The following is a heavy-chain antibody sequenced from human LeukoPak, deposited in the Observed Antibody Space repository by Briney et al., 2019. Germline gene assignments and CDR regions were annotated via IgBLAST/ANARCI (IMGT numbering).Heavy chain of an antibody. D-gene: IGHD6-13*01. J-gene: IGHJ6*02. CDR1: GGTFSSYA. CDR3: ARAIRSIAAAGTGSGHYYYGMDV. CDR2: IIPILGMA. Sequence: SVKVSCKASGGTFSSYAISWVRQAPGQGLEWMGRIIPILGMANYAQKFQGRVTITADKSTSTAYMELSSLRSEDTAVYYCARAIRSIAAAGTGSGHYYYGMDVWGQGTTVTVSS. V-gene: IGHV1-69*04.